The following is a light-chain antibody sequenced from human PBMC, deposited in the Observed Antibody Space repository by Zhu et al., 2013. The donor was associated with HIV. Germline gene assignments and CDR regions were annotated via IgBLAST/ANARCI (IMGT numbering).Light chain of an antibody. J-gene: IGKJ2*01. CDR3: QQSASTPPDT. CDR1: QSISHN. CDR2: GAS. Sequence: EIVMTQSPPSLSVSPGERVTLSCRASQSISHNLAWYQQRPGQAPRLLIYGASTRATGIPARFSGTGSGTDFTLTISSLQPEDFATYFCQQSASTPPDTFGQGTKLEIK. V-gene: IGKV3-15*01.